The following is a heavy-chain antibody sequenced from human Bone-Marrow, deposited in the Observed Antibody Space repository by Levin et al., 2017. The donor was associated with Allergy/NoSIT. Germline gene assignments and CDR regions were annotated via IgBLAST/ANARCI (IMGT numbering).Heavy chain of an antibody. J-gene: IGHJ6*02. Sequence: SGPTLVKPTQTLTLTCTLSGFSLSPYGMYVNWVRQTPGKALEWLAFIDWDGDKYYSTSLKTRLTISKDTSKNQVVLTMTNMDPVDSGTYYCARSPQLEEGVNYGMDVWGLGTTVTVSS. CDR1: GFSLSPYGMY. D-gene: IGHD1-1*01. CDR3: ARSPQLEEGVNYGMDV. V-gene: IGHV2-70*20. CDR2: IDWDGDK.